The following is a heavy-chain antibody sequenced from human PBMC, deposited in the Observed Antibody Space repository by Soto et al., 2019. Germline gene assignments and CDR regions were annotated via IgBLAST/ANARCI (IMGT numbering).Heavy chain of an antibody. CDR1: GGTFSSYT. D-gene: IGHD2-2*01. CDR2: IIPILGIA. J-gene: IGHJ5*02. CDR3: VRVGSGIVVVPAALDNWFAP. V-gene: IGHV1-69*02. Sequence: SVKVSCKASGGTFSSYTISWVRQAPGQGLERMGRIIPILGIANYAQKYQGRVTITADKSTSTAYMELSSLRSEDTAVYYCVRVGSGIVVVPAALDNWFAPWGQGTLVTVSS.